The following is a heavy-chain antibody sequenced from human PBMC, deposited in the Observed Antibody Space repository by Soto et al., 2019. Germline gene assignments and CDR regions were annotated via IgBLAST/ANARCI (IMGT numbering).Heavy chain of an antibody. V-gene: IGHV4-34*01. CDR3: ARGLGRYYYDSSGSRFDP. CDR1: GGSFSGYY. D-gene: IGHD3-22*01. Sequence: PSETLSLTCAVYGGSFSGYYWSRIRQPPGKGLEWIGEINHSGSTNYNPSLKSRVTISVDTSKNQFSLKLSSVTAADTAVYYCARGLGRYYYDSSGSRFDPWGQGTLVTVSS. CDR2: INHSGST. J-gene: IGHJ5*02.